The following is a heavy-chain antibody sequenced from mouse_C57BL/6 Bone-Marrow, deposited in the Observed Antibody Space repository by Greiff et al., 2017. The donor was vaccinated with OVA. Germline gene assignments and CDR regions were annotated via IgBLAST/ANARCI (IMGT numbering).Heavy chain of an antibody. V-gene: IGHV1-19*01. CDR1: GYTFTDYY. J-gene: IGHJ2*01. D-gene: IGHD2-14*01. Sequence: VQLQQSGPVLVKPGASVKMSCKASGYTFTDYYMNWVKQSHGKSLEWIGVINPYNGGTSYNQKFKGKATLTVDKSSSTAYMELNSLTSEDCAVYYCAREVRYYFDYWGQGTTLTVSS. CDR3: AREVRYYFDY. CDR2: INPYNGGT.